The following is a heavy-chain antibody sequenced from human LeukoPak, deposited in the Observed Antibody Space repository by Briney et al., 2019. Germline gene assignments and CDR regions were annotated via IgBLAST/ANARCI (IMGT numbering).Heavy chain of an antibody. V-gene: IGHV4-39*02. J-gene: IGHJ4*02. CDR1: GGSISSTGYY. CDR3: ARDDILTGSFDF. Sequence: PSETLSLTCTVSGGSISSTGYYWDWIRQPPGKRLEWIGNIYYSGINYYNPSLRSRVTISVDTSKNQFSLKVSSVTAADAAVYYCARDDILTGSFDFWGQGTLVTVSS. CDR2: IYYSGIN. D-gene: IGHD3-9*01.